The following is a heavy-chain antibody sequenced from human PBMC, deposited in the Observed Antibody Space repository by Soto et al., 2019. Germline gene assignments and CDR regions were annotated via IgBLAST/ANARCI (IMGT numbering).Heavy chain of an antibody. CDR3: ARAGHATVDYYGMDV. D-gene: IGHD4-17*01. Sequence: SETLSLTCAVYGGSFSGYYWSWIRQPPGKGLEWIGEINHSGSTNYNPSLKSRVTISVDTSKNQCSLKLSSVTAADTAVYYCARAGHATVDYYGMDVWGQGTTVTVSS. CDR2: INHSGST. J-gene: IGHJ6*02. CDR1: GGSFSGYY. V-gene: IGHV4-34*01.